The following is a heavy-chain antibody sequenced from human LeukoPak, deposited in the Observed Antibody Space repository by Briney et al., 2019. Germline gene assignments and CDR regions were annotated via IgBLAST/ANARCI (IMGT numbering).Heavy chain of an antibody. D-gene: IGHD5-18*01. CDR2: INSDGSST. Sequence: GGSLRLLRAASGFTFSGHWMHWVRQAPGKGLVWVSRINSDGSSTIYADSVKGRFTISRDSAKNTLYLQMNSLRAEDTAVYYCVRDGYSYGFMLAFDIWGLGTRVTVSS. J-gene: IGHJ3*02. CDR1: GFTFSGHW. CDR3: VRDGYSYGFMLAFDI. V-gene: IGHV3-74*01.